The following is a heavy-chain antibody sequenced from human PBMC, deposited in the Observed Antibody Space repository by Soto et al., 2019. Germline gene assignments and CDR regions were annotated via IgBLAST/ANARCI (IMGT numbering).Heavy chain of an antibody. CDR1: GFIFSNCD. J-gene: IGHJ1*01. Sequence: GGSLRLSCDASGFIFSNCDMYWVRQGPGKGLEWVALTRSDGGNKYYVDSVKGRFTISRDNSKNMLFLQMDSLRAEDTAVYYCARAHISSEISMPQTFHHWGPGTLVTVS. CDR2: TRSDGGNK. CDR3: ARAHISSEISMPQTFHH. D-gene: IGHD2-2*01. V-gene: IGHV3-30*02.